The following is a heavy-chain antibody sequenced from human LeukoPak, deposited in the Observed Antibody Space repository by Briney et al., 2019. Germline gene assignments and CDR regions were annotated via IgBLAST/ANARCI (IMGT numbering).Heavy chain of an antibody. CDR1: GYTFTGYY. CDR2: INPNSGGT. D-gene: IGHD3-10*01. CDR3: ATIPYGSGSYYLPVSRYYYYGMDV. J-gene: IGHJ6*02. Sequence: ASVKVSCKASGYTFTGYYMHWVRQAPGQGLEWMGWINPNSGGTNYAQKFQGWVTMTRDTSISTAYMELSRLRSDDTAVYYCATIPYGSGSYYLPVSRYYYYGMDVWGQGTTVTVSS. V-gene: IGHV1-2*04.